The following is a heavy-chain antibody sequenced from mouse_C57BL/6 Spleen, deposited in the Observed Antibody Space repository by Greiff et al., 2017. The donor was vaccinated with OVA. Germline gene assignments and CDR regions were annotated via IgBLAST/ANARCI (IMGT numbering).Heavy chain of an antibody. J-gene: IGHJ2*01. D-gene: IGHD1-1*01. CDR1: GYTFTSYT. CDR3: AREAYYGSSHFDY. Sequence: QVHVKQSGAELARPGASVKMSCKASGYTFTSYTMHWVNQRPGQGLEWIGYINPSSGYTKYNQKFKDKATLTADKSSSTAYMQLSSLTSEDSAVYYCAREAYYGSSHFDYWGQGTTLTVSS. V-gene: IGHV1-4*01. CDR2: INPSSGYT.